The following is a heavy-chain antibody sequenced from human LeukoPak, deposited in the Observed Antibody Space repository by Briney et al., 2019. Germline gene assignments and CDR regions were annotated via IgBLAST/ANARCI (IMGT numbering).Heavy chain of an antibody. CDR3: AKNRGGSYYSGSDY. J-gene: IGHJ4*02. V-gene: IGHV3-23*01. Sequence: PGGSLRLSCAASGFTFSSYAMNWVRQAPGKRLEWVSAVRGSDAGTSYADSVKGRFTISRDNSKNTLYLQMNSLRAEDTAVYYCAKNRGGSYYSGSDYWGQGTLVTVSS. D-gene: IGHD1-26*01. CDR1: GFTFSSYA. CDR2: VRGSDAGT.